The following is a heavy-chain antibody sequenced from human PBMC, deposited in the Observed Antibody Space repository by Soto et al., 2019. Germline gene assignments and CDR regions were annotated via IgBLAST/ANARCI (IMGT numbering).Heavy chain of an antibody. D-gene: IGHD6-19*01. V-gene: IGHV4-59*01. Sequence: QVQLQESGPGLVKPSETLSLTCTVSGGSISSYYWSWIRQPPGKGLEWIGYIYYSGSTNYNPSLKSRVTISVDTSKNQFSLKLSSVTAADTAVYYCARGMNAGYSSGWYIAFDIWGQGTMVTVSS. CDR2: IYYSGST. J-gene: IGHJ3*02. CDR1: GGSISSYY. CDR3: ARGMNAGYSSGWYIAFDI.